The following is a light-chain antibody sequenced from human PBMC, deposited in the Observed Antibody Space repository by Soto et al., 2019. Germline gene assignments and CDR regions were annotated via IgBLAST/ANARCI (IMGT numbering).Light chain of an antibody. CDR3: QQLNSYTLT. V-gene: IGKV1-9*01. Sequence: IQLTQSPSFLSASVGDRVTITCRASQGISSYLAWYQQKPGKAPKLFIYAASTLQSGVPSRFSGSGSGTDFTLTISSLKTEDFATYYCQQLNSYTLTFGGGTRLEIK. J-gene: IGKJ5*01. CDR2: AAS. CDR1: QGISSY.